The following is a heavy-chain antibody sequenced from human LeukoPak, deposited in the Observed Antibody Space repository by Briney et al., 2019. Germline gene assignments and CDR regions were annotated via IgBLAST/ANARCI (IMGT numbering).Heavy chain of an antibody. CDR1: GFDFSNYW. CDR3: TKDFRGSGYFFDY. CDR2: IKQDGSEK. Sequence: PGGSLRLSCAASGFDFSNYWMYWVRQAPGKGLEWVANIKQDGSEKYYVDSVRGRFTISRDNAKNTLYLQMDSLRAEDTAIYYCTKDFRGSGYFFDYWGQGTPVTVSS. J-gene: IGHJ4*02. V-gene: IGHV3-7*03. D-gene: IGHD3-10*01.